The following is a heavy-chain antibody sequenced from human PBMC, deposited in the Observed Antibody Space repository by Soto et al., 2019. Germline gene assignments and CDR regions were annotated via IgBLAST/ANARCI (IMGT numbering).Heavy chain of an antibody. Sequence: EVQLVESGGGLVQPGGSLRLSCAASGFTFSSYWMSWVRQAPGKGLEWVANIKQDGSEQYYVDSVKGRFTISRDNAKNSLYLQMNSLRAEDTAVYYCARVSLRSSTSFDYWGQGTLVTVSS. CDR1: GFTFSSYW. CDR2: IKQDGSEQ. CDR3: ARVSLRSSTSFDY. V-gene: IGHV3-7*05. J-gene: IGHJ4*02. D-gene: IGHD6-6*01.